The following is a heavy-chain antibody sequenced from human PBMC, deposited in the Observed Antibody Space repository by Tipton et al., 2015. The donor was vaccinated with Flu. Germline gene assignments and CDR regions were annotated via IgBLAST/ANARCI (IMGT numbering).Heavy chain of an antibody. CDR2: INHSGST. V-gene: IGHV4-34*01. Sequence: TLSLTCAVQGGSFSGYYWSWIRQTPGKGLEWIGEINHSGSTNYNPSLKSRVAISVDTAKNQFSQRLSSVTAADTAMYYCARSTYYYGSGSSDYWGQGTLVTVSS. CDR1: GGSFSGYY. CDR3: ARSTYYYGSGSSDY. D-gene: IGHD3-10*01. J-gene: IGHJ4*02.